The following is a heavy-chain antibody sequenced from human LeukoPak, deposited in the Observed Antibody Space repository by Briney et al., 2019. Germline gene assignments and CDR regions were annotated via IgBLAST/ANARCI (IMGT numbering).Heavy chain of an antibody. V-gene: IGHV1-69*13. CDR2: IIPIFGTA. D-gene: IGHD3-22*01. CDR3: ARDTYYDSSGYYYHYY. J-gene: IGHJ4*02. CDR1: GGTFSSYA. Sequence: SVKVSCKASGGTFSSYAISWVRQAPGQGLEWMGGIIPIFGTANYAQKFQGRVTTTADESTSTAYMELSSLRSEDTAVYYCARDTYYDSSGYYYHYYWGQGTLVTVSS.